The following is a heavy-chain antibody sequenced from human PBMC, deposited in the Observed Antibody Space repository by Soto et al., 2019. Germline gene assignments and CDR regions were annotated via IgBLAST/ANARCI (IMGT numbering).Heavy chain of an antibody. J-gene: IGHJ6*02. CDR3: ARDSTRPRVVGLSRYYYYGMDV. V-gene: IGHV1-18*01. Sequence: ASVKVSCKVSGYTFTSYGISWVRQAPGQGLEWMGWISAYNGNTNYAQKLQGRVTMTTDTSTGTAYMELRSLRSDDTAVYYCARDSTRPRVVGLSRYYYYGMDVWGQGTTVTV. D-gene: IGHD2-2*01. CDR1: GYTFTSYG. CDR2: ISAYNGNT.